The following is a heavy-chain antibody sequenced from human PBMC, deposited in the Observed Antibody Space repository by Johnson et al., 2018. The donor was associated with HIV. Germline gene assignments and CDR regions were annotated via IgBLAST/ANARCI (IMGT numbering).Heavy chain of an antibody. CDR2: IWYDGRNK. CDR3: ARDRVPDAFDI. D-gene: IGHD3-3*01. J-gene: IGHJ3*02. V-gene: IGHV3-33*08. CDR1: EFTFSNYA. Sequence: QVQLVESGGGVVQPGRSLRLSCAASEFTFSNYAMHWVRQAPGKGLEWVALIWYDGRNKYYEDSVKGRFTISRDNSKNTLYLQMNSLRAEDTAVYYCARDRVPDAFDIWGQGTMVTVSS.